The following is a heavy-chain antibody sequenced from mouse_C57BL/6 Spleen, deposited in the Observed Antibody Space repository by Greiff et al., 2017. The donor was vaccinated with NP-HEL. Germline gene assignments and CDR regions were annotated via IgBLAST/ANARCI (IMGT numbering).Heavy chain of an antibody. Sequence: VQLQQSGPGLVKPSQSLSLTCSVTGYSITSGYYWNWIRQFPGIKLEWMGYISYDGSNNYNPSLKNRISITRDTSKNQFFLKLNSVTTEDTATYYCARGDSSGYPYFDYWGQGTTLTVSS. J-gene: IGHJ2*01. CDR1: GYSITSGYY. V-gene: IGHV3-6*01. D-gene: IGHD3-2*02. CDR2: ISYDGSN. CDR3: ARGDSSGYPYFDY.